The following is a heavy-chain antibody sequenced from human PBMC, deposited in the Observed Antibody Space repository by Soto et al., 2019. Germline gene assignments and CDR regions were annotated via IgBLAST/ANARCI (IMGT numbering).Heavy chain of an antibody. CDR2: IKSNGDGGTT. V-gene: IGHV3-15*07. J-gene: IGHJ4*02. CDR3: ATNPLY. Sequence: GGSLRLSCAASGFTFTNAWLNWVRQTPGKGLEWVGRIKSNGDGGTTDYAAPVKGRFTISRDDSKNTLYLQMNSLRTEDTAVYYCATNPLYWGRGTLVTVSS. CDR1: GFTFTNAW.